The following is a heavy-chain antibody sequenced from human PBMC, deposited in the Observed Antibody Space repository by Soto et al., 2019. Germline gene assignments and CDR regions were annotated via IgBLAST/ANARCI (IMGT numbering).Heavy chain of an antibody. Sequence: SETLSLTCAVYGGSFSGYYWSWIRQPPGKGLEWIGYIYYSGSTYYNPSLKSRVTISVDTSKNQFSLKLSSVTAADTAVYYCVASTYYDFWSGFDPYFDYWGQGTLVTVSS. D-gene: IGHD3-3*01. J-gene: IGHJ4*02. CDR2: IYYSGST. CDR1: GGSFSGYY. CDR3: VASTYYDFWSGFDPYFDY. V-gene: IGHV4-34*09.